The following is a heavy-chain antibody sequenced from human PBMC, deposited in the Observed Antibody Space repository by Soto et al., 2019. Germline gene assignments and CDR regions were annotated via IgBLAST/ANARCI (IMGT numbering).Heavy chain of an antibody. V-gene: IGHV4-39*02. CDR3: ARDIITGIDY. CDR1: GGSIISSSDY. CDR2: IYYSGST. D-gene: IGHD3-10*01. Sequence: SETLSLTCTVAGGSIISSSDYWGWIRQPPGKGLEWIGSIYYSGSTYYNPSLKSRVTISVDTSKNQFSLKLSSVTAADTAVYYCARDIITGIDYWGQGTLVTVSS. J-gene: IGHJ4*02.